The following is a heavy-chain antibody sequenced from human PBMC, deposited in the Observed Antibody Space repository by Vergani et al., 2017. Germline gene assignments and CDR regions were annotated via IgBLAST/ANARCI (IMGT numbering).Heavy chain of an antibody. Sequence: QVQLVQSGAEVKKPGASEKVSCKASGYTFTSYYMHWVRQAPGQGLEWMGIINPSGGSTSYAQKFQGRVTMTRDTSTSTVYMELSSLRSEDTAVYYCARSDIVVVPAAMGLDYWGQGTLVTVSS. D-gene: IGHD2-2*01. CDR1: GYTFTSYY. CDR3: ARSDIVVVPAAMGLDY. CDR2: INPSGGST. V-gene: IGHV1-46*03. J-gene: IGHJ4*02.